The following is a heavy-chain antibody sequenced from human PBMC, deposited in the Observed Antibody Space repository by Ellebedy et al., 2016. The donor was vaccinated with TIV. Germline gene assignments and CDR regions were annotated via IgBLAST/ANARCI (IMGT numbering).Heavy chain of an antibody. D-gene: IGHD5-12*01. J-gene: IGHJ1*01. CDR2: TYYSGRT. Sequence: SETLSLTXTVSGGSISSSSFYWSWIRQSPGKGLEWIGYTYYSGRTKYNPSLKSRVTILVDTSKNQFSLKLNSVTAADTAVYYCARDSGYSGYAFQFWGQGTLVTVSA. CDR3: ARDSGYSGYAFQF. V-gene: IGHV4-61*01. CDR1: GGSISSSSFY.